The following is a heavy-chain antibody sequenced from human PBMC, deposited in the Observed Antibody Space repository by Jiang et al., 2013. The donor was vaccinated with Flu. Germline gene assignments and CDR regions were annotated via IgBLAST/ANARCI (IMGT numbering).Heavy chain of an antibody. V-gene: IGHV3-7*03. CDR1: GFTFSSFW. CDR3: ARVSRNAAIEAFDGFDI. D-gene: IGHD2-2*02. CDR2: IKEDGSEK. J-gene: IGHJ3*02. Sequence: QLVESGGGLVQPWGSLRLSCAASGFTFSSFWMSWVRQAPGKGLEWVTNIKEDGSEKYYVDSVKGRFTISRDNAKHSLYLQMNSLRAEDTAVFYCARVSRNAAIEAFDGFDIWGQGTMVTVSS.